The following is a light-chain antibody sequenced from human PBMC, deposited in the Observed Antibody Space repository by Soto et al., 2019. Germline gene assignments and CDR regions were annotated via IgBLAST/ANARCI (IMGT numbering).Light chain of an antibody. V-gene: IGKV3D-15*01. CDR1: QSVSSN. Sequence: IVLTQSPATLSVSPGERATLSCRASQSVSSNLAWYQQKPGQAPRLLISGASTRATGVPARFSGSGSGTEFTLTITSLQSEDFAVYYCQQRSNWLTFGGGTKVDIK. J-gene: IGKJ4*01. CDR3: QQRSNWLT. CDR2: GAS.